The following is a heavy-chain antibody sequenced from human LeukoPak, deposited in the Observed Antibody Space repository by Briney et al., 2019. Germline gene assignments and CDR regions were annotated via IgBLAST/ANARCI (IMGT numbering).Heavy chain of an antibody. D-gene: IGHD4-17*01. CDR1: GYTFTIYG. J-gene: IGHJ4*02. Sequence: GASVTVSFKASGYTFTIYGISWVRQAPEQGLEWMGWISAYNGNTNYSQKLQGRVTMTTDTSTSTAYMELRSLRSDDTAVYYCARDRLGVTTWGVFDYWGQGTLVTVSS. V-gene: IGHV1-18*04. CDR3: ARDRLGVTTWGVFDY. CDR2: ISAYNGNT.